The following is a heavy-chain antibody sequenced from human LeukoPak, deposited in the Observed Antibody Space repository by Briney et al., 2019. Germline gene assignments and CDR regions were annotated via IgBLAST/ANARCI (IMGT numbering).Heavy chain of an antibody. D-gene: IGHD5-24*01. CDR2: ISSSSSYI. CDR1: GFTLSSYS. V-gene: IGHV3-21*01. J-gene: IGHJ4*02. Sequence: PAGSLRLSCAASGFTLSSYSMNWVRQAPGKGLEWVASISSSSSYIYYADSVKGRFTTSRDNAKNSLYLQMNSLRAEDTAVYYCARDPDGRYMFDYWGQGTLVTGSS. CDR3: ARDPDGRYMFDY.